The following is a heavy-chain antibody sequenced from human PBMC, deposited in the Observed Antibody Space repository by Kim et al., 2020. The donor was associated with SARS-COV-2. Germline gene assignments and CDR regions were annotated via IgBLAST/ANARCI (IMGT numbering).Heavy chain of an antibody. CDR2: VIPIFGTA. CDR1: GGTFNTYA. D-gene: IGHD2-15*01. Sequence: SVKVSCKASGGTFNTYAFNWVRQAPGQGLEWMGGVIPIFGTANYAQKFQGRVTVVADESTSTAYMELSSLRSEDTAMYYCALYICGGGTCYPPDFYSYNMDVWGQGTKVTVSS. J-gene: IGHJ6*03. CDR3: ALYICGGGTCYPPDFYSYNMDV. V-gene: IGHV1-69*13.